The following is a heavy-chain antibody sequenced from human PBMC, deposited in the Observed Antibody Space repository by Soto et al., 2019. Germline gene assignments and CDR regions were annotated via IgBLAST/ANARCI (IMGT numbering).Heavy chain of an antibody. CDR2: ISSSSSTI. V-gene: IGHV3-48*01. J-gene: IGHJ4*02. Sequence: EVQLVESGGGLVQPGGSVRLSCAASGFTFSSYSMNWVRQAPGKGLEWVSYISSSSSTIYYADSVKGRFTISRDNAKNSLYLQMNSLRAEDTAVYYCARGGGCSGGSCNFDYWGQGTLVTVSS. CDR1: GFTFSSYS. D-gene: IGHD2-15*01. CDR3: ARGGGCSGGSCNFDY.